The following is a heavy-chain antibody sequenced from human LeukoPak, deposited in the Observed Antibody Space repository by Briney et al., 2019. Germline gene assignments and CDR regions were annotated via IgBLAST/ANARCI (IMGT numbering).Heavy chain of an antibody. V-gene: IGHV1-8*01. CDR3: ARSSVVVPAYYYYGMDV. CDR1: GYTFTSYD. Sequence: ASVKVSRKASGYTFTSYDINWVRQATGQGLEWMGWMNPNSGNTGYAQKFQGRVTMTRNTSISTAYMELSSLRSEDTAVYYCARSSVVVPAYYYYGMDVWGQGTTVTVSS. D-gene: IGHD2-2*01. CDR2: MNPNSGNT. J-gene: IGHJ6*02.